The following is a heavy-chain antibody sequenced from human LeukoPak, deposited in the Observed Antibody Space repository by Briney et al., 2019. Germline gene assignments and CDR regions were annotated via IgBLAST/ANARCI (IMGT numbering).Heavy chain of an antibody. J-gene: IGHJ4*02. CDR1: GYTFIDYH. D-gene: IGHD3-3*01. CDR3: ARDIRPRVESFDY. Sequence: ASVKVSCKASGYTFIDYHLHWVRQAPGQGLEWMGWINPNSGGTNYAQKFQGRVNMTRDTSTNTAYMELTGLRSDDTAVYYCARDIRPRVESFDYWGQGTLVAISS. CDR2: INPNSGGT. V-gene: IGHV1-2*02.